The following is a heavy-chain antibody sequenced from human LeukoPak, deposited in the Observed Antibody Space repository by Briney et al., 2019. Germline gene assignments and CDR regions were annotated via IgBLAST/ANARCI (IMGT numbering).Heavy chain of an antibody. D-gene: IGHD5-18*01. V-gene: IGHV3-23*01. CDR2: ISGSGGST. J-gene: IGHJ2*01. Sequence: GGSLRLSCAASGFTFSSYAMSWVRQAPGKGLEWVSAISGSGGSTYYADSVKGRFTISRDNSKNTLYLQMNSLRAEDTAVYYCARDSKKLWSPITNWYFDLWGRGTLVTVSS. CDR3: ARDSKKLWSPITNWYFDL. CDR1: GFTFSSYA.